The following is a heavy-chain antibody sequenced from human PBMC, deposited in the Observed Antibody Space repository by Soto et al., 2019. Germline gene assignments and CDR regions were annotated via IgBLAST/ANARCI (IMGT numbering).Heavy chain of an antibody. CDR1: GFSLSDYW. Sequence: GGSLRLSCAASGFSLSDYWMHWVRQVPGKGLLWVSRISVDGRDTTYADSVKGRFTISRDNAKNTLYLQMDSLRAEDTAVYYCARDGMGSENYDILTGYYWPRLGFDYWGQGTLVTVSS. V-gene: IGHV3-74*03. J-gene: IGHJ4*02. CDR3: ARDGMGSENYDILTGYYWPRLGFDY. CDR2: ISVDGRDT. D-gene: IGHD3-9*01.